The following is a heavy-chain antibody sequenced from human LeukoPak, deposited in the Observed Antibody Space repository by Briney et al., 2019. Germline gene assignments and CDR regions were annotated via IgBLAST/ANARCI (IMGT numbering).Heavy chain of an antibody. CDR3: ARDERSAAAGSAYYLDS. V-gene: IGHV1-18*01. D-gene: IGHD6-13*01. CDR1: GYSFTNCG. J-gene: IGHJ4*02. CDR2: ISGFNGNA. Sequence: ASVKVSCKASGYSFTNCGIGWVRQAPGQGPEWMGWISGFNGNANFAPKLQDRVTLTTDASTSTAYMELRSLRSDDTAVYYCARDERSAAAGSAYYLDSWGQGTLVTVSS.